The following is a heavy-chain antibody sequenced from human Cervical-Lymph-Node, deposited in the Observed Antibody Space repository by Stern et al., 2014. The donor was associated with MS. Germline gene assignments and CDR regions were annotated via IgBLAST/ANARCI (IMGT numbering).Heavy chain of an antibody. CDR3: ARREWELLTLDYYGMDV. V-gene: IGHV3-33*01. CDR1: GFTFSSYG. Sequence: MQLVESGGGVVQPGRSLRLSCAASGFTFSSYGMHWVRQAPGKGLEWVAGIWYDGSNKYYADSVKGRFTISRDNSKNTLYLQMNSLRAEDTAVYYCARREWELLTLDYYGMDVWGQGTTVTVSS. CDR2: IWYDGSNK. D-gene: IGHD1-26*01. J-gene: IGHJ6*02.